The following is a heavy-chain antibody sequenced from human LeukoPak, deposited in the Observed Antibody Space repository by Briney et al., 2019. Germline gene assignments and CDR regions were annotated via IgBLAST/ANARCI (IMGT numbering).Heavy chain of an antibody. CDR3: ARVGQNCSGGSCTGPFDY. V-gene: IGHV1-2*02. CDR1: GYTFTGYY. J-gene: IGHJ4*02. D-gene: IGHD2-15*01. CDR2: INPNSGGT. Sequence: GASVKVSCKASGYTFTGYYMHWVRQAPGQGLEWMGWINPNSGGTNYAQKFQGRVTMTRDTSISTAYMELSRLRSDDTAVYYCARVGQNCSGGSCTGPFDYWGQGTLVTVSS.